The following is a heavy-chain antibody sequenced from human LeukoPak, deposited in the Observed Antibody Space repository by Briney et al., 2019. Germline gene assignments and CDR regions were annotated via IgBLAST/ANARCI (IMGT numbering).Heavy chain of an antibody. CDR1: GGTFSSYA. CDR2: INPSGGST. Sequence: APVKVSCKASGGTFSSYAISWVRQAPGQGLEWMGIINPSGGSTSYAQKFQGRVTMTRDMSTSTVYMELSSLRSEDTAVYYCARELDTPFDYWGQGTLVTVSS. J-gene: IGHJ4*02. D-gene: IGHD5-18*01. V-gene: IGHV1-46*01. CDR3: ARELDTPFDY.